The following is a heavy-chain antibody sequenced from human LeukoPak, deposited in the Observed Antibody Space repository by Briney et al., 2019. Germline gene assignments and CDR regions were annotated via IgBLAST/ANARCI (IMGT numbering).Heavy chain of an antibody. V-gene: IGHV4-34*01. CDR1: GGSFSGYY. D-gene: IGHD6-13*01. CDR2: INHSGST. J-gene: IGHJ4*02. CDR3: ARALYSSSWYVY. Sequence: SETLSLTCAVYGGSFSGYYWSWIRQPPGKGLEWTGEINHSGSTNYNPSLKSRVTISVDTSKNQFSLKLSSVTAADTAVYYCARALYSSSWYVYWGQGTLVTVSS.